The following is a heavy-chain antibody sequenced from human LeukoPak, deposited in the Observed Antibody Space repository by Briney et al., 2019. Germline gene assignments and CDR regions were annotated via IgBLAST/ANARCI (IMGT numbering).Heavy chain of an antibody. Sequence: GGSLRLSCAASGFGFSSCGMHWVRQAPGKGLEWVAFIRYDGNNKYYADSVKGRFTISRDNSKNTLYLQMNSLRAEDTAVYYCAKSDATMVRGPKYYYMDVWGKGTTVTISS. V-gene: IGHV3-30*02. CDR3: AKSDATMVRGPKYYYMDV. CDR1: GFGFSSCG. CDR2: IRYDGNNK. D-gene: IGHD3-10*01. J-gene: IGHJ6*03.